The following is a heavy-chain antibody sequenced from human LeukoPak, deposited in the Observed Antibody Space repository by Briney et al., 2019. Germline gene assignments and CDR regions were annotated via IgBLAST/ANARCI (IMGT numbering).Heavy chain of an antibody. D-gene: IGHD2-2*02. CDR1: GYTFTGYY. V-gene: IGHV1-2*02. CDR2: INPNSGGT. Sequence: ASVKVSCKASGYTFTGYYMHWVRQAPGQGLEWMGWINPNSGGTNYAQKFQGRVTMTRDTSISTAYMELSRLRSDDTAVYYCARGLCSSTSCYKPFDYWGQGTLVTVSS. CDR3: ARGLCSSTSCYKPFDY. J-gene: IGHJ4*02.